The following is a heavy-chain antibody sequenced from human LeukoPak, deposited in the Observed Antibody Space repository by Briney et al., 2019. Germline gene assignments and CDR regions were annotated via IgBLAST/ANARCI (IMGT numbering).Heavy chain of an antibody. Sequence: GGSLRLSCAGSGFTFRSHAMSWVRQAPGKGLEWASGISGSGGSTYYADSVKGRFTISRDNSKNTLYLQMNSLRAEDTAVYYCAKDRGSRSPYYFDNWGQGTLVTVSS. CDR1: GFTFRSHA. J-gene: IGHJ4*02. D-gene: IGHD2-2*01. CDR3: AKDRGSRSPYYFDN. CDR2: ISGSGGST. V-gene: IGHV3-23*01.